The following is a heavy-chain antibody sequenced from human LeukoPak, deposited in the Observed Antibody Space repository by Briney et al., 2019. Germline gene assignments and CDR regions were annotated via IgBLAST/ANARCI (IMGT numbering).Heavy chain of an antibody. V-gene: IGHV3-74*01. D-gene: IGHD6-13*01. CDR2: INSDGSST. Sequence: PGGSLRLSCAASGFTFSSYWMHWVRQAPGQGLVWVSRINSDGSSTSYADSVKGRLTISRDNAKNTLYLQMNSLRAEDTAVYYCASRGSSSWYSFQHWGQGTLVTVSS. CDR1: GFTFSSYW. J-gene: IGHJ1*01. CDR3: ASRGSSSWYSFQH.